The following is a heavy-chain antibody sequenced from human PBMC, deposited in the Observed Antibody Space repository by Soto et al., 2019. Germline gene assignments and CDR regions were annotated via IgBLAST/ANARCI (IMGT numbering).Heavy chain of an antibody. D-gene: IGHD5-18*01. CDR1: GFTFGDYA. Sequence: GGSLRLSCTASGFTFGDYAMSWVRQAPGKGLEWVGFIRSKAYGGTTEYAASVTGRFTISRDDSKSIAYLQMNSLKTEDTAVYYCTSYVDTAMVFDYWGQGTLVTVSS. CDR3: TSYVDTAMVFDY. V-gene: IGHV3-49*04. J-gene: IGHJ4*02. CDR2: IRSKAYGGTT.